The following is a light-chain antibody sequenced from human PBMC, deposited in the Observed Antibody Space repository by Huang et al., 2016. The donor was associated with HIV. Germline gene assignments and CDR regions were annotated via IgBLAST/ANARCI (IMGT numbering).Light chain of an antibody. CDR2: GSS. Sequence: EIVMTQSPATLSVSPGERATLSCRASPSVSSNLAWYQQKPGQAPRLRIYGSSTRATGIPARFSGSGSGREFTLTISSLQSEDFAVYYCQQYNNWPTGFGQGTKVEIK. J-gene: IGKJ1*01. V-gene: IGKV3-15*01. CDR3: QQYNNWPTG. CDR1: PSVSSN.